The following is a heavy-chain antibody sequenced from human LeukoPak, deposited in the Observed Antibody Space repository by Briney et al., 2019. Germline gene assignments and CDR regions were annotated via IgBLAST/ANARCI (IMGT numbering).Heavy chain of an antibody. CDR1: GYTFTGYY. CDR2: INPNSGGT. CDR3: ARGEGQWLVRRYFDY. Sequence: ASVNVSCKASGYTFTGYYMHWVRQAPGQGLEWMGRINPNSGGTNYAQKFQGRVTMTRDTSISTAYMELSRLRSDDTAVYYCARGEGQWLVRRYFDYWGQGTLVTVSS. D-gene: IGHD6-19*01. J-gene: IGHJ4*02. V-gene: IGHV1-2*06.